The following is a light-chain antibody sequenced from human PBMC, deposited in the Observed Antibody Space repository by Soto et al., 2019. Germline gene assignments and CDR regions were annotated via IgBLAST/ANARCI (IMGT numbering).Light chain of an antibody. CDR1: QDISRS. CDR3: QQLYGYPLT. V-gene: IGKV1-9*01. J-gene: IGKJ4*01. Sequence: IQLTQSPSSLSASVGDRVTITCRASQDISRSLAWYQQRPGRAPRLLIYLASNLQSGVPSRFSGSGSGTDFTLTIGGLQPEDFATSHCQQLYGYPLTFGGGTRVEIK. CDR2: LAS.